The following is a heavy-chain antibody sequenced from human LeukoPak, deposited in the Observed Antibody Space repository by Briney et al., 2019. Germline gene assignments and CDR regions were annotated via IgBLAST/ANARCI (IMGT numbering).Heavy chain of an antibody. CDR1: GFTFSNYW. D-gene: IGHD6-13*01. CDR2: INSDGSST. J-gene: IGHJ5*02. CDR3: VRDLQRHYLGVAVAGRRRWFDP. Sequence: PGRSLRLSCAASGFTFSNYWMHWARQAPGKGLVWVSRINSDGSSTNYADSVKGRFTISRDNAKNTLYLQMNSLRAEDTSIYYCVRDLQRHYLGVAVAGRRRWFDPWGQGTLVTVSS. V-gene: IGHV3-74*01.